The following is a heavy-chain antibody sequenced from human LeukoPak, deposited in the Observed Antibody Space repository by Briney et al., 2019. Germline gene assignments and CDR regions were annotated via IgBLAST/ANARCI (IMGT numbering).Heavy chain of an antibody. CDR2: IYPGDSDT. CDR1: GYSFTSYW. Sequence: GESLKISCKGSGYSFTSYWIGWVRQMPGKGLEWMGIIYPGDSDTRYSPPFQGQVTISADKSISTAYLQWSSLKASDTAMYYCARLYGSGSYYLYYYYYMDVWGKGTTVTVSS. J-gene: IGHJ6*03. CDR3: ARLYGSGSYYLYYYYYMDV. D-gene: IGHD3-10*01. V-gene: IGHV5-51*01.